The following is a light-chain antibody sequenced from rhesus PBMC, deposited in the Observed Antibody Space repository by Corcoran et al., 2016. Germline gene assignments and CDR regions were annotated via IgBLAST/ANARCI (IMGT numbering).Light chain of an antibody. CDR1: QRISSW. Sequence: DIQMTQSPSSLSASVGDTVTITCRASQRISSWLDWYQQKPGNAPKLLIYKASSLQSGVPSRFSGRGSWTVFTFTISSLPPEDFATYSCLQYSSSPYSFSQGTEVEIK. J-gene: IGKJ2*01. CDR3: LQYSSSPYS. V-gene: IGKV1-22*01. CDR2: KAS.